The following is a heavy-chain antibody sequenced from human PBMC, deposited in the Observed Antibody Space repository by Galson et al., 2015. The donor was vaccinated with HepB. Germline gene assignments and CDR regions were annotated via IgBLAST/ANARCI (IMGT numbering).Heavy chain of an antibody. CDR1: GFTFSTYP. Sequence: SLRLSCAASGFTFSTYPMHWVRQAPGKGLEWVAVISSNGNNKHYADSVKGRFTISRDNAKNSLYLQMNSLRAEDTAVYYCARGMVLGIDWGQGTLVTVSS. D-gene: IGHD3-10*01. V-gene: IGHV3-30*04. CDR2: ISSNGNNK. CDR3: ARGMVLGID. J-gene: IGHJ4*02.